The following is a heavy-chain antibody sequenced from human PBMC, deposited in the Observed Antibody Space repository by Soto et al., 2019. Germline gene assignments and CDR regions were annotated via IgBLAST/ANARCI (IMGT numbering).Heavy chain of an antibody. J-gene: IGHJ4*02. V-gene: IGHV3-53*02. Sequence: EVQLVETGGGLIQPGGSLRLSCAASGFTVSNNYMSWVRQAPGKGLEWVSLIYSGGSTYYADSVKCRFTISRDNSKNTLYLQTNSLRAEDTAVYYCATYSSFYYWGQGPLVTVSS. CDR3: ATYSSFYY. CDR2: IYSGGST. D-gene: IGHD6-13*01. CDR1: GFTVSNNY.